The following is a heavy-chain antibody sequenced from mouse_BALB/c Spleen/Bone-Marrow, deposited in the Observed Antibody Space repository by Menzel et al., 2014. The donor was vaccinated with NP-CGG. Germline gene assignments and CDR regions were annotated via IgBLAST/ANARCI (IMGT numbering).Heavy chain of an antibody. CDR3: ARGEDYDDYYAMDY. CDR1: GFSLTGYG. Sequence: QVQLQQSGPGLVAPSQRLSITCTVSGFSLTGYGVNWVRQPPGKGLEWLGMIWGDGSTDYNSALKSRLSISKDNSKSQVFLKMNSLQTDDTARYYCARGEDYDDYYAMDYWGQGTSVTVSS. J-gene: IGHJ4*01. CDR2: IWGDGST. V-gene: IGHV2-6-7*01. D-gene: IGHD2-4*01.